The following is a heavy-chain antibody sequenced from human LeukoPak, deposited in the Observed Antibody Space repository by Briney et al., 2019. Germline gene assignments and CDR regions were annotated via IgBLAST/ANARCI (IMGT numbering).Heavy chain of an antibody. CDR1: GASISSSTDY. Sequence: SETLSLTCTVSGASISSSTDYWGWIRQPPGTGLEWIANIYYSGSTYYNPSLKSRVTISVDTSKNQFSLKLSSVTAADTAVYCAGLIRPGWFDPWGQGTLVTVSS. V-gene: IGHV4-39*01. D-gene: IGHD1-14*01. CDR2: IYYSGST. CDR3: AGLIRPGWFDP. J-gene: IGHJ5*02.